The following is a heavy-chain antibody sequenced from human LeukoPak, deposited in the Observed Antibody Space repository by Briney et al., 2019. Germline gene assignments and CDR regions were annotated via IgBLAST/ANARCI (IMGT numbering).Heavy chain of an antibody. CDR2: INPNSGGT. CDR3: ARLVVVAAYYFDY. D-gene: IGHD2-15*01. J-gene: IGHJ4*02. CDR1: GYTFTGYY. Sequence: ASVKVSCKASGYTFTGYYMHWVRQAPGQGLEWMGWINPNSGGTNYAQKFQGRVTMTRGTSISTAYMELSRLRSDDTAVYYCARLVVVAAYYFDYWGQGTLVTVSS. V-gene: IGHV1-2*02.